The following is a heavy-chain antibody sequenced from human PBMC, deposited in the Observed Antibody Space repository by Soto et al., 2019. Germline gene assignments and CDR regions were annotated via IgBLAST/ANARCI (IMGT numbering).Heavy chain of an antibody. J-gene: IGHJ6*03. Sequence: PGGSLSLSCAASGFTVSSNYMSWVRQAPGKGPDWFSVIYSGGSTYYAVSVKGRFTISRDNSKNTLYLQMNSLRAEDTAVYYCARGRSAYDFWSGYPPCYMDVWGKGTTVTVSS. V-gene: IGHV3-66*01. CDR1: GFTVSSNY. CDR2: IYSGGST. CDR3: ARGRSAYDFWSGYPPCYMDV. D-gene: IGHD3-3*01.